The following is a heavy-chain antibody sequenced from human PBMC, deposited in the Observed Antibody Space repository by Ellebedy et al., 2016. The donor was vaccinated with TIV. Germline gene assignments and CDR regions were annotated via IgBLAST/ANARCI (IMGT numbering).Heavy chain of an antibody. CDR1: GFTFSSYW. J-gene: IGHJ4*02. CDR3: ARDQTGYYDSSGNEFDY. V-gene: IGHV3-74*01. CDR2: INSDGSST. Sequence: GESLKISCAASGFTFSSYWMHWVRQAPGKGLVWVSRINSDGSSTSYADSVKGRFTISRDNAKNTLYLQMNSLRAEDTAVYYCARDQTGYYDSSGNEFDYWGQGTLVTVSS. D-gene: IGHD3-22*01.